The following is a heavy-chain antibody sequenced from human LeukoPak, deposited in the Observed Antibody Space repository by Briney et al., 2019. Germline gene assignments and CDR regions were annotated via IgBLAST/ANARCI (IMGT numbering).Heavy chain of an antibody. CDR3: ARLSPIPATAIPCSMDV. D-gene: IGHD2-2*02. CDR1: GGSFSGYY. J-gene: IGHJ6*04. CDR2: INHSGST. Sequence: SETLSLTCAVYGGSFSGYYWSWIRQPPGKGLEWIGEINHSGSTNYNPSLKSRVTISVGTSKNQFSLKLSSVTAADTAVYYCARLSPIPATAIPCSMDVWGKGTTVTISS. V-gene: IGHV4-34*01.